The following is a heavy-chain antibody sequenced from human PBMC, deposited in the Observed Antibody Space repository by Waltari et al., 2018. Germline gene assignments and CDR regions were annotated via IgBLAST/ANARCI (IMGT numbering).Heavy chain of an antibody. CDR2: IKQDGSGK. CDR1: GFTFSSYW. Sequence: EVQLVESGGGLVQPGGSLRLSCAASGFTFSSYWMSWVRQAPGRGLEWVANIKQDGSGKYELDSVKGRFTISRDNAKNSLYLQMNSLRAEDTAVYYCAREAYSSGWYDPRYFDYWGQGTLVTVSS. CDR3: AREAYSSGWYDPRYFDY. J-gene: IGHJ4*02. D-gene: IGHD6-19*01. V-gene: IGHV3-7*01.